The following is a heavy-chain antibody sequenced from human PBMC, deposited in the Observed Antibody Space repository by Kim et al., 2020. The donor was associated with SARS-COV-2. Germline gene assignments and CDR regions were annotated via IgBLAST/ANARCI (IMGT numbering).Heavy chain of an antibody. CDR1: GFTFSSYA. CDR3: ARERGVVVAAPFDY. CDR2: ISYDGSNK. V-gene: IGHV3-30*04. D-gene: IGHD2-15*01. Sequence: GGSLRLSCAASGFTFSSYAMHWVRQAPGKGLEWVAVISYDGSNKYYADSVKGRFTISRDNSKNTLYLQMNSLRAEDTAVYYCARERGVVVAAPFDYWGQGTLVTVSS. J-gene: IGHJ4*02.